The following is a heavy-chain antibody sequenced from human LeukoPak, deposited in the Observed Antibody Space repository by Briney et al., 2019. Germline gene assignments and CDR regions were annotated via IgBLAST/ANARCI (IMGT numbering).Heavy chain of an antibody. CDR2: ISSNGYYI. CDR1: GFTFSTHT. Sequence: GGSLRLSCAASGFTFSTHTINWVRQAPGKGLEWVSSISSNGYYIYYAGSVRGRFTISRDNAKNSLYLQMNSLRAEDTALYYCAREGLRTERSDTDAFDIWGQGTMVTVSS. D-gene: IGHD3-3*01. CDR3: AREGLRTERSDTDAFDI. V-gene: IGHV3-21*01. J-gene: IGHJ3*02.